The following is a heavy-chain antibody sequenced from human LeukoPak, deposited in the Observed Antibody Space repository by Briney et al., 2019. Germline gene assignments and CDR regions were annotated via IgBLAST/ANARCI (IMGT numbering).Heavy chain of an antibody. CDR3: ARDPTLRLGELSPFDY. V-gene: IGHV3-23*01. CDR2: ISGSGGTT. Sequence: GGSLRLSCAASGFTFSTYAMSWVRQAPGKGLEWVSAISGSGGTTYYADSVKGRFTISRDNSKNTLYLQMNSLRAEDTAVYYCARDPTLRLGELSPFDYWGQGTLVTVSS. J-gene: IGHJ4*02. CDR1: GFTFSTYA. D-gene: IGHD3-16*02.